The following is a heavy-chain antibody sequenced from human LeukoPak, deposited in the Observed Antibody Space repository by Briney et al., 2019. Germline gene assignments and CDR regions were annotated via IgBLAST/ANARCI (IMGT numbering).Heavy chain of an antibody. V-gene: IGHV3-73*01. D-gene: IGHD6-13*01. CDR1: GFTFSGSA. J-gene: IGHJ4*03. Sequence: PGGSLRLSCAAPGFTFSGSAMHWVRQASGKGLEWVGRIRSKANSYATAYAASVKGRFTISRDDSKNTAYLQMNSLKTEDTAVYYCTRRQQLVGDFDYWGQGTVVSVSS. CDR3: TRRQQLVGDFDY. CDR2: IRSKANSYAT.